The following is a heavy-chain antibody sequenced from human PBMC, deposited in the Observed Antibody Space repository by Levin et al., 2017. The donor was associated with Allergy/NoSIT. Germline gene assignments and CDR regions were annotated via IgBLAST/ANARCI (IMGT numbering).Heavy chain of an antibody. D-gene: IGHD2-2*02. CDR2: IKQDGREK. V-gene: IGHV3-7*01. CDR3: APYTDAWTRSF. CDR1: GFPFSSYW. Sequence: PGGSLRLSCAASGFPFSSYWLSWVRQAPGRGLEWVANIKQDGREKNYVDFAKGRFTISRDNAKNSLYLQMNSLRADDTAIYYCAPYTDAWTRSFWGQGTLVTVSS. J-gene: IGHJ4*02.